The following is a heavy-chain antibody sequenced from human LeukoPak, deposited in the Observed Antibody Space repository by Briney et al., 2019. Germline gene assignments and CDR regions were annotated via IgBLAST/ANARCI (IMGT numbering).Heavy chain of an antibody. V-gene: IGHV4-38-2*01. CDR2: IYHSGST. CDR1: GYSISSGYY. J-gene: IGHJ5*02. D-gene: IGHD2-2*01. CDR3: ARRCCSSTSCRLGWFDP. Sequence: SETLSLTCAVSGYSISSGYYWGWIRQPPGKGLEWIGSIYHSGSTYYNPSLKSRVTISVDTSKNQFSLKLSSVTAADTAVYYCARRCCSSTSCRLGWFDPWGQGTLVTVSS.